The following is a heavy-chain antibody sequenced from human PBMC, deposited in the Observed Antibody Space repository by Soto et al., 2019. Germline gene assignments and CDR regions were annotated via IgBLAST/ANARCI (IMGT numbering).Heavy chain of an antibody. J-gene: IGHJ6*02. CDR1: GFPFSNYA. CDR2: LSGSGVST. D-gene: IGHD3-3*01. V-gene: IGHV3-23*01. CDR3: ARVGFLEWLLYGYNYYGMDV. Sequence: GGSLRLSCVASGFPFSNYAMTWVRQAPGKGLEWVSALSGSGVSTYYADSVMGRFTISRDNSKNSLYLQMNSLRAEDTAVYYCARVGFLEWLLYGYNYYGMDVWGQGTTVTVS.